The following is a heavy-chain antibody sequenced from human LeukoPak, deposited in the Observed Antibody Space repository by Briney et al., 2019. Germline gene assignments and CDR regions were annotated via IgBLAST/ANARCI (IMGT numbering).Heavy chain of an antibody. CDR2: INHSGST. CDR1: GGPFSGYY. V-gene: IGHV4-34*01. D-gene: IGHD6-13*01. J-gene: IGHJ4*02. CDR3: ASLAAAGTPFDY. Sequence: SETLSLTCAVYGGPFSGYYWSWIRQPPGKGLEWIGEINHSGSTNYNPSLKSRVTISVDTSKNQFSLKLSSVTAADTAVYYCASLAAAGTPFDYWGQGTLVTVSS.